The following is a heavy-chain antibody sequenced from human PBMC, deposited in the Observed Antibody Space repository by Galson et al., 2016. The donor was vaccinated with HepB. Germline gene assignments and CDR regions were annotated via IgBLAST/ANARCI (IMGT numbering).Heavy chain of an antibody. CDR1: GITFWSSA. Sequence: SLRLSCATSGITFWSSAVTWGRQAPGTGPEWVSTISGRGAETSYTDGVRGRFTISRDHFKSTVYLQMTSLRTEDSAVYFCAKGGHFSFHDYWGQGTLVTVSS. D-gene: IGHD2-21*01. CDR3: AKGGHFSFHDY. CDR2: ISGRGAET. V-gene: IGHV3-23*01. J-gene: IGHJ4*02.